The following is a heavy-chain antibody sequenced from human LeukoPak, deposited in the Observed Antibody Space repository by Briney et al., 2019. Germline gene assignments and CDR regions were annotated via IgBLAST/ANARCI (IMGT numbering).Heavy chain of an antibody. J-gene: IGHJ4*02. CDR2: LNISGGSA. D-gene: IGHD3-22*01. V-gene: IGHV3-23*01. CDR3: ARDLDYYDSSGYYEN. CDR1: GFTFSNYA. Sequence: GGSLRLSCAASGFTFSNYAVNWVRQAPGKGLEWVSTLNISGGSAYFADSVKGRFTISRDISKNTLYLHMNSLRAEDTAVYYCARDLDYYDSSGYYENWGQGTLVTVSS.